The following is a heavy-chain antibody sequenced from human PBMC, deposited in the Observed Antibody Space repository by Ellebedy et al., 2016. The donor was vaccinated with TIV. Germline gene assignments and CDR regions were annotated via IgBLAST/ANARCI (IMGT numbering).Heavy chain of an antibody. D-gene: IGHD2-15*01. CDR2: ISGSRSYI. CDR3: ARCVVAHAAFDI. J-gene: IGHJ3*02. V-gene: IGHV3-21*01. CDR1: GFTFSTYS. Sequence: GESLKISCAAPGFTFSTYSMNWVRQAPGKGLEWVSSISGSRSYIYYADSVKGRFTISRDNAKNSLYLQMNSLRGEDTAVYYCARCVVAHAAFDIWGQGTMVTVSS.